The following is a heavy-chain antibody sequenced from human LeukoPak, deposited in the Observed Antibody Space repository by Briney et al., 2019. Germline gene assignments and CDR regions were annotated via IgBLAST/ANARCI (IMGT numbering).Heavy chain of an antibody. CDR3: AKGVIKSGDGYNSGDDY. J-gene: IGHJ4*02. CDR2: ITSGTTYI. CDR1: GFTFSDYN. Sequence: GGSLRLSCAASGFTFSDYNMNWVRQSPEKGLEWVSSITSGTTYIYYADSVRGRFTLSRDNAKNSLYLQMNSLRAEDTALYYCAKGVIKSGDGYNSGDDYWGQGTLVTVSS. V-gene: IGHV3-21*04. D-gene: IGHD5-24*01.